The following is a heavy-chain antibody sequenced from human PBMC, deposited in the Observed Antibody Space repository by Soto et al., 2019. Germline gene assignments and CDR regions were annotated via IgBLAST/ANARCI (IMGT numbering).Heavy chain of an antibody. J-gene: IGHJ6*03. CDR3: AKDGFTIFGVAYYYYYYMDV. Sequence: GGSLRLSCAASGFTFSSYAMSWVRQAPGKGLEWVSAISGSGGSTYYADSVKGRFTISRDNSKNTLYLQMNSLRAEDTAVYYCAKDGFTIFGVAYYYYYYMDVWGKGTTVTVSS. D-gene: IGHD3-3*01. V-gene: IGHV3-23*01. CDR2: ISGSGGST. CDR1: GFTFSSYA.